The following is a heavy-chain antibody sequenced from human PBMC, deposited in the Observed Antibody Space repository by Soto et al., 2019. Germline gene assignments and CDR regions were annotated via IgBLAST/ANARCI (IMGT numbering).Heavy chain of an antibody. V-gene: IGHV4-34*01. Sequence: QVQLQQWGAGLLKPSETLSLTCAVYGGSFSGYYWSWIRQPPGKGLEWIGEINHSGSTNYNPSLKSRVTISVDTSKNQFSLKLGSVTAADTGVYYCATRCYYDSSGYYYLDWGQGTLVTVSS. CDR2: INHSGST. D-gene: IGHD3-22*01. CDR1: GGSFSGYY. J-gene: IGHJ4*02. CDR3: ATRCYYDSSGYYYLD.